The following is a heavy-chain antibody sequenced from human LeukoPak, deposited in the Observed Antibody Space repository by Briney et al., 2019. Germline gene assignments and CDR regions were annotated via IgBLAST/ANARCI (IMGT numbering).Heavy chain of an antibody. Sequence: GGSLRLSCAASGFTFSTYALSWVRQAPGKGLEWVSAISGSGGSTYYADSVKGRFTISRDNSKNTLYLQMNSLRAEDTAVYYCAKAGNSHYFDYWGQGTLVTVSS. CDR2: ISGSGGST. CDR3: AKAGNSHYFDY. D-gene: IGHD2/OR15-2a*01. CDR1: GFTFSTYA. V-gene: IGHV3-23*01. J-gene: IGHJ4*02.